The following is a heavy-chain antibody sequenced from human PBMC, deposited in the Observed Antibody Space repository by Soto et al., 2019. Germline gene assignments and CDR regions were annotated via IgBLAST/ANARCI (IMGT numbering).Heavy chain of an antibody. D-gene: IGHD3-3*01. Sequence: PGESLKISCKGSGYSFTGYWIGWVRQMPGKGLEWMGIIYPGDSDTRYSPSFQGQVTISADKSISTAYLQWSSLKASDTAMYYCASFWSLGDYYMDVWGKGTTVTVSS. J-gene: IGHJ6*03. CDR3: ASFWSLGDYYMDV. V-gene: IGHV5-51*01. CDR2: IYPGDSDT. CDR1: GYSFTGYW.